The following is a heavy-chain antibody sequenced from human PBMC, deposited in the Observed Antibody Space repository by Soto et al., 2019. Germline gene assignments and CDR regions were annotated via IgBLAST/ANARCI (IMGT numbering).Heavy chain of an antibody. CDR1: GGSISSGDYY. CDR2: IYYSGST. D-gene: IGHD1-26*01. J-gene: IGHJ6*04. V-gene: IGHV4-30-4*01. CDR3: AREIGSYSSYYYYYYDMEV. Sequence: SETLSLTCTVSGGSISSGDYYWSWIRQPPGKGLEWIGYIYYSGSTYYNPSLQSRVTISVDTSKNQFSLKLSSVTAADTAVYYCAREIGSYSSYYYYYYDMEVWGKGTTGTGSA.